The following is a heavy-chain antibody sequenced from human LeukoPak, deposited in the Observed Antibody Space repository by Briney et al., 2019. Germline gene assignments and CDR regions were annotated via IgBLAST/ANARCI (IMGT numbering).Heavy chain of an antibody. CDR2: ISSSSSYI. CDR1: GFTFSSYS. V-gene: IGHV3-21*01. J-gene: IGHJ3*02. Sequence: GGSLRLSCAASGFTFSSYSMNWVRQAPGKGLEWVSSISSSSSYIYYADSVKGRFTISRDNAKNSLYLQMNSLRAEDTAVYYCATVPGRLNAFDIWGQGTMVTVSS. CDR3: ATVPGRLNAFDI. D-gene: IGHD1-26*01.